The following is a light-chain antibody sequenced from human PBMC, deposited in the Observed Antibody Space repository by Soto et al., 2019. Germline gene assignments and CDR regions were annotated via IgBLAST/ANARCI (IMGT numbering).Light chain of an antibody. CDR1: SSDIGGYNY. V-gene: IGLV2-8*01. Sequence: QSALTQSPSASGSPGQSVTISCIGTSSDIGGYNYVSWYQHHPGKAPKLIIYEVTKRPSGVSDRFSGSRSGITASLTVSGLQAEDEADYYCVSYADGNTFVFGSGTKGTVL. J-gene: IGLJ1*01. CDR3: VSYADGNTFV. CDR2: EVT.